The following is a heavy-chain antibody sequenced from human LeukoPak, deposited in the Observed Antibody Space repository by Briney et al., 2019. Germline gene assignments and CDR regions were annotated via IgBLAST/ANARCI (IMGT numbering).Heavy chain of an antibody. CDR2: MNPNSGNT. Sequence: ASVKVSCTASGYTFTSYDINWVRQATGQGLEWMGWMNPNSGNTGYAQKFQGRVTMTRNTSISTAYMELSSLRSEDTAVYYCARGISSWISYNPLLDYWGQGTLVTVSS. D-gene: IGHD6-13*01. CDR3: ARGISSWISYNPLLDY. J-gene: IGHJ4*02. CDR1: GYTFTSYD. V-gene: IGHV1-8*01.